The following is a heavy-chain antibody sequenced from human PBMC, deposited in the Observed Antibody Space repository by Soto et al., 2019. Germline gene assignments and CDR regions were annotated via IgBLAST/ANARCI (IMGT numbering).Heavy chain of an antibody. J-gene: IGHJ4*02. D-gene: IGHD5-18*01. CDR1: GFTFSSYA. CDR3: ARGRGYSYGVGDY. CDR2: ISYDGSNK. Sequence: QVQLVESGGGVVQPGRSLRLSCAASGFTFSSYAMHWVRQAPGKGLEWVAGISYDGSNKYYADSVKGRFTISRDNSKNTVYLQMNSLRAEDTAVYYCARGRGYSYGVGDYWGQGTLVTVSS. V-gene: IGHV3-30-3*01.